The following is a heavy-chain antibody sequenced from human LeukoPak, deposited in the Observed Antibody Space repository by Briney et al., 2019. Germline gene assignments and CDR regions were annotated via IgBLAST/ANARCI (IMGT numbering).Heavy chain of an antibody. V-gene: IGHV4-4*09. D-gene: IGHD1-26*01. CDR3: ARGELLLDWFDP. Sequence: SETLSLTCTVSGGSINTYYWIWIRQPPGKGLEWLGYIYSSGNTNFNPFLMSRSSTPVDTSKSQFSFKLSSLTAADTAVYYCARGELLLDWFDPWGEGTLVTVSS. J-gene: IGHJ5*02. CDR1: GGSINTYY. CDR2: IYSSGNT.